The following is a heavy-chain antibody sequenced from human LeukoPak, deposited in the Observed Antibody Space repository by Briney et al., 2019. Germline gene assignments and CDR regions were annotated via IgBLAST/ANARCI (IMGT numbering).Heavy chain of an antibody. CDR2: INHSGST. CDR1: GGSFSGYY. J-gene: IGHJ3*02. V-gene: IGHV4-34*01. D-gene: IGHD3-3*01. CDR3: ARVTSRFLEWVGLYAFDI. Sequence: PSETLSLTCAVYGGSFSGYYWSWIRQPPGKGLEWIGEINHSGSTNYNPSLKSRVTISVDTSKNQFSLKLSSVTAADTAVYYCARVTSRFLEWVGLYAFDIWGQGTMVTVSS.